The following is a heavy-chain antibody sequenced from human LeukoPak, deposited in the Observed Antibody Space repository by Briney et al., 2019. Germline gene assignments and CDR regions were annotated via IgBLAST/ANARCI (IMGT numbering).Heavy chain of an antibody. V-gene: IGHV3-23*01. CDR2: ISGSGGST. CDR1: GFTFSSYA. D-gene: IGHD2-2*01. CDR3: ARYCSSTSCYAGYYYTMDV. J-gene: IGHJ6*02. Sequence: GGSLRLSRAASGFTFSSYAMSWVRQAPGKGLEWVSGISGSGGSTYYADSVMGRFTISRDNSKNTLYLQMNSLRAEDTAVYYCARYCSSTSCYAGYYYTMDVWGQGTTVTVSS.